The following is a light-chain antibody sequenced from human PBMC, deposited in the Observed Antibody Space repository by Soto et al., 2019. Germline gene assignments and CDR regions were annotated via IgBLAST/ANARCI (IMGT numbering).Light chain of an antibody. Sequence: EIVMTQSPATLSVSPGGRVTLSCRASQSISGTIAWYQQKPGQAPRLLIYGASARATGFPARFSGSGSGTDFTLTISSLQSEDFAVYYCQQYNNWPWTFGQGTKVDIK. CDR2: GAS. V-gene: IGKV3-15*01. CDR1: QSISGT. CDR3: QQYNNWPWT. J-gene: IGKJ1*01.